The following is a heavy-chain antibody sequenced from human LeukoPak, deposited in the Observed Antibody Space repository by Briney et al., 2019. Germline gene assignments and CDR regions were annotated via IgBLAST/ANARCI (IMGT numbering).Heavy chain of an antibody. CDR1: RYTFTGYY. D-gene: IGHD3-10*01. V-gene: IGHV1-2*04. Sequence: ASVKVSCKASRYTFTGYYMHWVRQAPGQGLEWMGWINPNSGGTNYAQKFQGWVTMTRDTSISTAYMELSRLRSDDTAVYYCARDPSYGSGSYDYWGQGTLVTVSS. J-gene: IGHJ4*02. CDR3: ARDPSYGSGSYDY. CDR2: INPNSGGT.